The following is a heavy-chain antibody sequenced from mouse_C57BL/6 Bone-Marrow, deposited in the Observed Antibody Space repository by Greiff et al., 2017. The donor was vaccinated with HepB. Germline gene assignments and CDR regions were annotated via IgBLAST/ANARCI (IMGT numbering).Heavy chain of an antibody. J-gene: IGHJ3*01. D-gene: IGHD2-5*01. CDR2: INPYNGGT. V-gene: IGHV1-19*01. CDR3: ARMSNYFAY. CDR1: GYTFTDYY. Sequence: VQLQQSGPVLVKPGASVKMSCKASGYTFTDYYMNWVKQSHGKSLEWIGVINPYNGGTSYNQKFKGKATLTVDKSSSTAYMELNSLTSEDSAVYYCARMSNYFAYWGQGTLVTVSA.